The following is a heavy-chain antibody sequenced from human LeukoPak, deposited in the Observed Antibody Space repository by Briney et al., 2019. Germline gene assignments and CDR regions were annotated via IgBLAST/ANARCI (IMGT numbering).Heavy chain of an antibody. J-gene: IGHJ4*02. CDR3: ARDESYGLFDY. CDR2: IYYSGST. CDR1: GGSISSSHNY. Sequence: SETLSLTCTVSGGSISSSHNYWGWIRQPPGKGLEWIGSIYYSGSTYYKPSLKSRVTISRDTSKDQFSLKLSSVTAADTAVYFCARDESYGLFDYWGQGTLVTVSS. V-gene: IGHV4-39*07. D-gene: IGHD3-16*01.